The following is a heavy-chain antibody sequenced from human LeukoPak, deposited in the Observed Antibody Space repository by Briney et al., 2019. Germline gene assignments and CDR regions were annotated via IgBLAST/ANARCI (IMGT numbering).Heavy chain of an antibody. CDR1: GGTFSSYA. V-gene: IGHV1-69*01. J-gene: IGHJ4*02. CDR2: IIPIFGTA. D-gene: IGHD6-13*01. Sequence: SVNVSCKASGGTFSSYAISWVRQAPGQGLEWMGGIIPIFGTANYAQKFQGRVTITADESTSTAYMELSSLRSEDTAVYYCARGNVAAAAPWPHFDYWGQGTLVTVSS. CDR3: ARGNVAAAAPWPHFDY.